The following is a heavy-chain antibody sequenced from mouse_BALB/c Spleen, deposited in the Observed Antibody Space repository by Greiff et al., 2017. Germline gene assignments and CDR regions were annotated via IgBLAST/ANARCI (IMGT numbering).Heavy chain of an antibody. D-gene: IGHD2-1*01. CDR2: IRSKSNNYAT. J-gene: IGHJ1*01. CDR1: GFTFNTYA. V-gene: IGHV10-1*02. CDR3: VRRGNYGNYYWYFDV. Sequence: EVKVVESGGGLVQPKGSLKLSCAASGFTFNTYAMNWVRQAPGKGLEWVARIRSKSNNYATYYADSVKDRFTISRDDSQSMLYLQMNNLKTEDTAMYYCVRRGNYGNYYWYFDVWGAGTTVTVSA.